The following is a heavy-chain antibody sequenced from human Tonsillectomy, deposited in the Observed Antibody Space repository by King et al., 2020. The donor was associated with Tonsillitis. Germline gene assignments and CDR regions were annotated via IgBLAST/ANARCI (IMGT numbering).Heavy chain of an antibody. J-gene: IGHJ4*02. CDR3: ARQGGRYSYGYRGMDFDN. Sequence: QLQESGPGLVKPSETLSLTCNVSCGSISSSSYYWGWIRQPPGKGLEGIGSVYDSGGTYYNPSLKSRVTIPVDKSKNQFSLKLSSVTAADTAVYYCARQGGRYSYGYRGMDFDNWGQGTLVTVSS. D-gene: IGHD5-18*01. CDR1: CGSISSSSYY. CDR2: VYDSGGT. V-gene: IGHV4-39*01.